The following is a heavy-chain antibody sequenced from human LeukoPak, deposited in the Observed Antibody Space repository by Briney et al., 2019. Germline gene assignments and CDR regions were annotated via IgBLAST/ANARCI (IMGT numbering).Heavy chain of an antibody. CDR1: GYTFTGHY. CDR3: ARRCSSTSCYVGPAYGMDV. CDR2: INPNSGGT. D-gene: IGHD2-2*01. J-gene: IGHJ6*02. Sequence: ASVKVSCKASGYTFTGHYMHWVRQAPGQGLEWMGRINPNSGGTNYAQKFQGRVTMTRDTSISTAYMELSRLRSDDTAVYYCARRCSSTSCYVGPAYGMDVWGQGTTVTVSS. V-gene: IGHV1-2*06.